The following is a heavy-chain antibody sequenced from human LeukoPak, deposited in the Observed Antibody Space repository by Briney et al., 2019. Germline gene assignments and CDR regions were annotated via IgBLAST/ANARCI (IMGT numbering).Heavy chain of an antibody. D-gene: IGHD6-13*01. CDR3: ARDLSSSWYSLGF. CDR2: INWDGGAT. J-gene: IGHJ4*02. CDR1: GITFDDYG. V-gene: IGHV3-20*04. Sequence: GGSLRLSCTDSGITFDDYGLSWVRQAPGKGLEWVAGINWDGGATAHADSVKGRFTISRDNAKNSVFLQMSSLRAEDTALYYCARDLSSSWYSLGFWGQGTLVTVSS.